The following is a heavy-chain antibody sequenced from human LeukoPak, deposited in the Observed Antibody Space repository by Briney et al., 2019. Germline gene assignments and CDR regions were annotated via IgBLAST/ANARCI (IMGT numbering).Heavy chain of an antibody. D-gene: IGHD4-11*01. Sequence: GRSLRLSCAASGFTFSSYGMHWVRQAPGKGLEWVAVIWYDGSNKYYEDSVKGRFTISRDNSKNKLYLQMNSLRAEDTAVYYCARGMTTLYWGQGTLVTVSS. V-gene: IGHV3-33*01. CDR1: GFTFSSYG. J-gene: IGHJ4*02. CDR2: IWYDGSNK. CDR3: ARGMTTLY.